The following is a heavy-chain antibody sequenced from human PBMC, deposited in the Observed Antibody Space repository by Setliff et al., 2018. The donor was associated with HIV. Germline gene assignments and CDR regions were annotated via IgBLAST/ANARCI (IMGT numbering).Heavy chain of an antibody. J-gene: IGHJ4*02. D-gene: IGHD5-12*01. CDR2: IFHSAST. Sequence: PSVTLSLTCAVSGYSISSGYYWGWIRQPPGKGLEWIGSIFHSASTTYNPSLKSRVTISIDTSKNQFSLKLTSVTAADTAVYYCARRGAYGYDYFDYWGPGTLVTVSS. CDR1: GYSISSGYY. CDR3: ARRGAYGYDYFDY. V-gene: IGHV4-38-2*01.